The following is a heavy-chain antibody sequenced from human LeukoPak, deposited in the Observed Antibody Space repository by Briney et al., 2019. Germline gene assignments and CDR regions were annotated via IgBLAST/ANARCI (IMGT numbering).Heavy chain of an antibody. CDR3: ARIHSQWPVDY. V-gene: IGHV4-61*01. CDR1: GGSVSSGSYY. CDR2: IYYSGST. Sequence: SETLSLTCTVSGGSVSSGSYYWSWIRQPPGKGLEWIGYIYYSGSTNYNPSLKSRVTISVDTSKNQFSLKLSSVTAADTAVYYCARIHSQWPVDYWGQGTLVTVSS. J-gene: IGHJ4*02. D-gene: IGHD6-19*01.